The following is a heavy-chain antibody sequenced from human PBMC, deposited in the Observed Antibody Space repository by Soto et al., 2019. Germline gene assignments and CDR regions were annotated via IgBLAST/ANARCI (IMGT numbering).Heavy chain of an antibody. CDR2: IYYSGNT. V-gene: IGHV4-30-4*01. Sequence: SETLSLTCSVSGASISSADNYWSWIRQPPGKGLEWIGSIYYSGNTFYHPSLKSRLTLSVDTSKNQFSLNLHSVTAADTAVYYCARVSSSGRFFGYFQHWGQGTLVTVS. CDR1: GASISSADNY. J-gene: IGHJ1*01. D-gene: IGHD3-22*01. CDR3: ARVSSSGRFFGYFQH.